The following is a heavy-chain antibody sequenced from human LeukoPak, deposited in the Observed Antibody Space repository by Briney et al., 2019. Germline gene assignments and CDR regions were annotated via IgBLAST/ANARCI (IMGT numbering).Heavy chain of an antibody. CDR2: ISSSSSYT. CDR3: AASLPNIVVVPATKGPFGY. CDR1: GFTFSDYY. Sequence: GGSLRLSCAASGFTFSDYYMSWIRQAPGKGLEWVSYISSSSSYTNYADSVKGRFTISRDNSKNTLYLQMNSLRAEDTAVYYCAASLPNIVVVPATKGPFGYWGQGTLVTVSS. V-gene: IGHV3-11*03. J-gene: IGHJ4*02. D-gene: IGHD2-2*01.